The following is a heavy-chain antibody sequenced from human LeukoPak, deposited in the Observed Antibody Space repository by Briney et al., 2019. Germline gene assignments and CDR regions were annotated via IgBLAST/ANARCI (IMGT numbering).Heavy chain of an antibody. J-gene: IGHJ5*02. CDR2: IIPIFGTT. D-gene: IGHD3-3*01. CDR3: ARGLEWLTRRHTWFDP. V-gene: IGHV1-69*05. CDR1: GYTFTRHA. Sequence: ASVKVSCKASGYTFTRHAMNWARQAPGQGLEWMGGIIPIFGTTSYAQKFQGRVTITTDKSTSTAYMELRSLRSDDTAVYYCARGLEWLTRRHTWFDPWGQGTLVTVSS.